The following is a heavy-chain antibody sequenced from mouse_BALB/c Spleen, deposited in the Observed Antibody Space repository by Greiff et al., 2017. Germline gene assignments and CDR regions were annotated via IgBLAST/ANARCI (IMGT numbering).Heavy chain of an antibody. CDR2: IWTGGGT. CDR3: ARVYYGYDDGFAY. D-gene: IGHD2-2*01. Sequence: VQVVESGPGLVAPSQSLSITCTVSGFSLTSYDISWIRQPPGKGLEWLGVIWTGGGTNYNSAFMSRLSISKDNSKSQVFLKMNSLQTDDTAMYYCARVYYGYDDGFAYWGQGTLVTVSA. J-gene: IGHJ3*01. CDR1: GFSLTSYD. V-gene: IGHV2-9-2*01.